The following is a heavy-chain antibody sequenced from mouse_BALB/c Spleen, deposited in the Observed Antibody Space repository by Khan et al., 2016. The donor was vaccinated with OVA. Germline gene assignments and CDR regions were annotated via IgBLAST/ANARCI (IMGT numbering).Heavy chain of an antibody. CDR2: IYPFYDDP. D-gene: IGHD2-1*01. Sequence: EVQLQESGPELVKPGASVKMSCKASGYTFTSYVMHWVKQKPGLGLEWIGYIYPFYDDPKYNEKFKGKATLTSDKSSSTAYMELSSLTSEDSAVYDCAQVGNYCVAFAYWGQGTLVTVSA. CDR3: AQVGNYCVAFAY. J-gene: IGHJ3*01. V-gene: IGHV1S136*01. CDR1: GYTFTSYV.